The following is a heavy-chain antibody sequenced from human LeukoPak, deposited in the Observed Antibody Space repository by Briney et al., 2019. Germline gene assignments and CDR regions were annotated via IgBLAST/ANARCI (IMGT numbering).Heavy chain of an antibody. D-gene: IGHD5-24*01. CDR3: AKVVTGRRELDP. CDR1: GFTFSSYA. J-gene: IGHJ5*02. CDR2: ISGSGGST. V-gene: IGHV3-23*01. Sequence: GGSLRLSCAASGFTFSSYAMSWVRQAPGKGLEWVSAISGSGGSTYYADSVKGRFTISRDNSKNTLYLQMNSLRAEDTAVCYCAKVVTGRRELDPWGQGTLVTVSS.